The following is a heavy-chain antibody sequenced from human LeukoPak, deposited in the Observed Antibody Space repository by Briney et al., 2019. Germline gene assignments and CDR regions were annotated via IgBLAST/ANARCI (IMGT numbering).Heavy chain of an antibody. D-gene: IGHD5-18*01. J-gene: IGHJ4*02. CDR2: ISEDGSRT. V-gene: IGHV3-43*02. CDR1: GFTFDEYA. Sequence: PGGSLRLSCAASGFTFDEYAIHWVRQAPGKGLEWVSLISEDGSRTYYADSVKGRFTISRDNSKNSLYLQMNSLRIEDTAFYYCAKDLTQLYLAFDYWGQGTLVTVSS. CDR3: AKDLTQLYLAFDY.